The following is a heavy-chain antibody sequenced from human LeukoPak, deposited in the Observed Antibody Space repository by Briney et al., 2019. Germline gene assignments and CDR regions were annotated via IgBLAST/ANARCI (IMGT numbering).Heavy chain of an antibody. V-gene: IGHV3-49*03. CDR1: GFTFGDHG. D-gene: IGHD6-19*01. CDR3: ARDLRAVAHDFDC. Sequence: GGSLRLSCTASGFTFGDHGLNWFRQAPGKGLEWVGFIRSKAYGGTAEYAASVKGRFTISRDDSENIANVEMDSLKSEDTAVYYCARDLRAVAHDFDCWGQGTLVTVSS. CDR2: IRSKAYGGTA. J-gene: IGHJ4*02.